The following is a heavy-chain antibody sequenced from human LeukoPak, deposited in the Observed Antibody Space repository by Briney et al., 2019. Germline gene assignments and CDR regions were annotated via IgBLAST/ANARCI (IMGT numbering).Heavy chain of an antibody. J-gene: IGHJ4*02. CDR3: AKVLVPIAGANDY. D-gene: IGHD1-26*01. CDR1: GFTVSSNY. Sequence: GGSLRLSCAASGFTVSSNYMSWVRQAPGKGLEWVSVIYSGGSTYYADSVKGRFTISRDNSKNTLYLQMNSLRAEDTAVYYCAKVLVPIAGANDYWGQGTLVTVSS. V-gene: IGHV3-66*01. CDR2: IYSGGST.